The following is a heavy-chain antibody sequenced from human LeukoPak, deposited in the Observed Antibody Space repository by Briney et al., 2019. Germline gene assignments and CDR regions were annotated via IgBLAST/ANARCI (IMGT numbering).Heavy chain of an antibody. CDR3: ARGSSAGSSVGWFDP. V-gene: IGHV1-46*01. D-gene: IGHD6-6*01. CDR2: INPSGGST. J-gene: IGHJ5*02. CDR1: GYTFTSYY. Sequence: ASVKVSCKASGYTFTSYYMHWVRQAPGQGLEWMGIINPSGGSTSYAQKFQGRVTMTRDTSTSTVYMELSSLRSEDTAVHYCARGSSAGSSVGWFDPWGQGTLVTVSS.